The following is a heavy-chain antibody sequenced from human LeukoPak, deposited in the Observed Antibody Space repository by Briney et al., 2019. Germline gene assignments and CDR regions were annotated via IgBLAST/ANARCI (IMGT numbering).Heavy chain of an antibody. CDR1: GGSISSYY. CDR3: ARGGHSSGWYRSHYYYYGMDV. V-gene: IGHV4-59*08. J-gene: IGHJ6*02. D-gene: IGHD6-19*01. CDR2: IYYSGST. Sequence: PSETLSLTCTVSGGSISSYYWSWIRQPPGTGLEWIGYIYYSGSTNYNPSLKSRVTISVDTSKNQFSLKLSSVTAADTAVYYCARGGHSSGWYRSHYYYYGMDVWGQGTTVTVSS.